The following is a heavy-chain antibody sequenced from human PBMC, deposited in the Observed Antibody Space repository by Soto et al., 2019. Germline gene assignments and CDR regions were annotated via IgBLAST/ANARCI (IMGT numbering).Heavy chain of an antibody. CDR3: AKAIREPYLWGT. CDR1: GFTFSTYA. D-gene: IGHD3-16*01. J-gene: IGHJ3*01. CDR2: ISGSGGST. V-gene: IGHV3-23*01. Sequence: EVQLLESGGGLVQPGGSLRLSCAASGFTFSTYAMSWVRQAPGKGLEWVSAISGSGGSTYYADSVKGRFTISRDNSKNTLYLQMNSLRAEDTAVYHCAKAIREPYLWGTGGQGTMVTVSS.